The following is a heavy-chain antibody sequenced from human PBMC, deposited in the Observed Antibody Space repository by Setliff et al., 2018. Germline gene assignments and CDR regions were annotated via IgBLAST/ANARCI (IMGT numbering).Heavy chain of an antibody. V-gene: IGHV1-3*01. Sequence: ASVKVSCKASGYTFSNYLLHWVRQAPGQSPEWVGWINAGNGHTKYSQRFQDRITIASETSATTVYMELRSLRSEDTAVYYCVRVDMVLSNFDFWGQGTLVTVSS. CDR2: INAGNGHT. J-gene: IGHJ4*02. D-gene: IGHD5-12*01. CDR3: VRVDMVLSNFDF. CDR1: GYTFSNYL.